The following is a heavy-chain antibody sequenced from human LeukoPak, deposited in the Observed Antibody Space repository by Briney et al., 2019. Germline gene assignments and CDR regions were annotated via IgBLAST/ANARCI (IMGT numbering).Heavy chain of an antibody. D-gene: IGHD3-9*01. Sequence: ASVKVSCKASGYTFTSYGIGWVRQAPGQGLEWMGGFDPEDGETIYAQKFQGRVTMTEDTSTDTAYMELSSLRSEDTAVYYCATYYDISPSGDYYGMDVWGKGTTVTVSS. J-gene: IGHJ6*04. CDR1: GYTFTSYG. V-gene: IGHV1-24*01. CDR2: FDPEDGET. CDR3: ATYYDISPSGDYYGMDV.